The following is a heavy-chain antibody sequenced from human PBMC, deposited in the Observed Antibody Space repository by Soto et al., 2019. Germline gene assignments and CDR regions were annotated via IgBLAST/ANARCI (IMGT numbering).Heavy chain of an antibody. CDR1: WYTHTELS. J-gene: IGHJ1*01. CDR2: FDPEDGET. D-gene: IGHD3-16*01. V-gene: IGHV1-24*01. CDR3: ATAVVDDYVWGRPRVEYFQH. Sequence: ASGKVSCKGSWYTHTELSTLFARSAPGKGLEWMGGFDPEDGETIYAQKFQGRVTMTEDTSTDTAYMELSSLRSEDTAVYYCATAVVDDYVWGRPRVEYFQHWGQGTLVTVSS.